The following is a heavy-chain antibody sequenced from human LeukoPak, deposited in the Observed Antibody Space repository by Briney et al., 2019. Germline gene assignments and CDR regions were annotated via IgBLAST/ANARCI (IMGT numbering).Heavy chain of an antibody. CDR3: ARGGYDSGSYYKGPLYYFGY. J-gene: IGHJ4*02. CDR1: GFTVSSNY. D-gene: IGHD3-10*01. Sequence: GGSLRLSCAASGFTVSSNYMSWVRQAPGKGLEWVSVIYSGGATYYTDSVKGRFTISRDNSKNTLYLQMNSLRAEDTAVYYCARGGYDSGSYYKGPLYYFGYWGQGTLVTVSS. CDR2: IYSGGAT. V-gene: IGHV3-53*01.